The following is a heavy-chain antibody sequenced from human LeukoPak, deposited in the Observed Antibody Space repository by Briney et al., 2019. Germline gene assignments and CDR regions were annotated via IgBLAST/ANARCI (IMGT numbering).Heavy chain of an antibody. V-gene: IGHV1-46*01. CDR3: ARTAARRFDY. CDR2: INPSGGST. CDR1: GYTFTSYY. Sequence: GASVVSCKASGYTFTSYYMHWVRQAPGQGLERMGIINPSGGSTSYAQKFQGRVTMTRDTSTSTVYMELSSLRSEDTAVYYCARTAARRFDYWGQGTLVTVSS. J-gene: IGHJ4*02. D-gene: IGHD6-6*01.